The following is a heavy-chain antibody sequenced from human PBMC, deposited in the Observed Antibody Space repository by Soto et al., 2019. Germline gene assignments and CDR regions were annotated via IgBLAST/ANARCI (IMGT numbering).Heavy chain of an antibody. Sequence: PGGFLRLSCAASGFTFSSYAMSWVRQAPGKGLEWVSAISGSGGSTYYADSVKGRFTISRDNSKNTLYLQMNSLRAEDTAVYYCARHRYSYGVYYFDYWGQGTLVTVSS. CDR1: GFTFSSYA. J-gene: IGHJ4*02. CDR3: ARHRYSYGVYYFDY. CDR2: ISGSGGST. D-gene: IGHD5-18*01. V-gene: IGHV3-23*01.